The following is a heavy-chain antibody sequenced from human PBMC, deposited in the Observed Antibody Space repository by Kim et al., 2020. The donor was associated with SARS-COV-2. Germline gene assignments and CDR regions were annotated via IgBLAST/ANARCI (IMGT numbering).Heavy chain of an antibody. J-gene: IGHJ4*02. D-gene: IGHD2-21*02. CDR2: IYYSGST. Sequence: SETLSLTCTVSGGSISSGGYYWSWIRQHPGKGLEWIGYIYYSGSTYYNPSLKSRVTISVDTSKNQFSLKLSSVTAADTAVYYCARDVVVTAMIDYWGQGTLVTVSS. CDR3: ARDVVVTAMIDY. V-gene: IGHV4-31*03. CDR1: GGSISSGGYY.